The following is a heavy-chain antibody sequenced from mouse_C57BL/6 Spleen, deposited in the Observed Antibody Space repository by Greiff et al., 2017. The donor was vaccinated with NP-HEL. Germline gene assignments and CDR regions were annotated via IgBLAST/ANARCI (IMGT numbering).Heavy chain of an antibody. J-gene: IGHJ2*01. CDR3: ARKAGTKELDY. CDR1: GFTFSDYG. CDR2: ISSGSSTI. Sequence: DVHLVESGGGLVKPGGSLKLSCAASGFTFSDYGMHWVRQAPEKGLEWVAYISSGSSTIYYADTGKGRFTISRDNAKNTLFLQMTSLRSEDTAMYYCARKAGTKELDYWGQGTTLTVSS. D-gene: IGHD4-1*01. V-gene: IGHV5-17*01.